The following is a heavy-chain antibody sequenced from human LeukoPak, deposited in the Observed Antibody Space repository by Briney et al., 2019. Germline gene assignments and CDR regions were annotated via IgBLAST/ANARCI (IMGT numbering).Heavy chain of an antibody. CDR3: ARVRGSSWLGVGAYYMDV. V-gene: IGHV3-53*01. D-gene: IGHD6-13*01. Sequence: GGSLRLSCAASGFTVSSNYMSWVRQAPGKGLEWVSVIYSGGSTYYADSVKGRFTISRDNSKNTLYLQMNSLRAEDTAVYYCARVRGSSWLGVGAYYMDVWGKGTTVTISS. CDR1: GFTVSSNY. CDR2: IYSGGST. J-gene: IGHJ6*03.